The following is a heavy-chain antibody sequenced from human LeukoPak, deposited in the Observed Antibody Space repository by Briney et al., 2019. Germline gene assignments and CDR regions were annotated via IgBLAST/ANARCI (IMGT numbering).Heavy chain of an antibody. CDR1: GFTFSSYS. J-gene: IGHJ4*02. D-gene: IGHD3-3*01. CDR3: ARTYDFWSGYYPLDY. Sequence: PGGSLRLSCAASGFTFSSYSMNWVRQAPGKGLEWVSYISSSSSTIYYADSVKGRFTISRDNAKNSLYLQMNSLRAEDTAVYYCARTYDFWSGYYPLDYWGQGTLVTVSS. V-gene: IGHV3-48*01. CDR2: ISSSSSTI.